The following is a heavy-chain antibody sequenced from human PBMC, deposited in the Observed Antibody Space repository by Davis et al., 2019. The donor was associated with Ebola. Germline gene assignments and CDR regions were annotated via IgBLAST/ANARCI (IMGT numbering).Heavy chain of an antibody. CDR1: GGSISSSSYY. CDR2: IYYNGST. Sequence: PETLSLTCTVSGGSISSSSYYWGWIRQPPGKGLEWIGSIYYNGSTYYNPSLKSRVTISVDTSKNQFSLKLSSVTAADTAVYYCARQEPTYYYDSSGYYSFPDWFDPWGQGTLVTVSS. V-gene: IGHV4-39*01. CDR3: ARQEPTYYYDSSGYYSFPDWFDP. D-gene: IGHD3-22*01. J-gene: IGHJ5*02.